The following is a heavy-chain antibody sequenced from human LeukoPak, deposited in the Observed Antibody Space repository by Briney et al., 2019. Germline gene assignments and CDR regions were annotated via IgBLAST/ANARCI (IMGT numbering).Heavy chain of an antibody. CDR3: AKDLSPYCSGGSCYSFDY. CDR1: GFTFSSYA. CDR2: ISGSGGST. J-gene: IGHJ4*02. Sequence: PGGSLRLSCAASGFTFSSYAMSWVRQAPGKGLEWVSAISGSGGSTYYADSVKGRFTISRDNSKNTLYLQMNSLRAEDTAVYYCAKDLSPYCSGGSCYSFDYWGQGTLVTVSS. D-gene: IGHD2-15*01. V-gene: IGHV3-23*01.